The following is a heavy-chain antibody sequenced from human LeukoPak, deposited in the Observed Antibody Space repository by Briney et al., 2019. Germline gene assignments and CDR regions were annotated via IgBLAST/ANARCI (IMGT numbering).Heavy chain of an antibody. J-gene: IGHJ4*02. Sequence: SETLSVTCAVYGGSFSGYYWSWIRQPPGKGLEWIGYIYYSGSTNYNPSLKSRVTISVDTSKNQFSLKLSSVTAADTAVYYCARAKRYSSGSPPRFDYWGQGTLVTVSS. CDR3: ARAKRYSSGSPPRFDY. CDR1: GGSFSGYY. D-gene: IGHD6-19*01. CDR2: IYYSGST. V-gene: IGHV4-59*01.